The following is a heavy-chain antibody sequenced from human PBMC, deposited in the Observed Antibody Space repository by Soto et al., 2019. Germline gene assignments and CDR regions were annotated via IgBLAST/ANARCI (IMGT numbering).Heavy chain of an antibody. CDR2: IIPIFGTA. J-gene: IGHJ4*02. V-gene: IGHV1-69*13. CDR1: GGTFSSYA. CDR3: ARDWTPSPPQVGATNYLDY. Sequence: SVKVPCKASGGTFSSYAISWVRQAPGQGLEWMGGIIPIFGTANYAQKFQGRVTITADESTSTAHMELSSLRSEDTAVYYCARDWTPSPPQVGATNYLDYWGQGTLVTVSS. D-gene: IGHD1-26*01.